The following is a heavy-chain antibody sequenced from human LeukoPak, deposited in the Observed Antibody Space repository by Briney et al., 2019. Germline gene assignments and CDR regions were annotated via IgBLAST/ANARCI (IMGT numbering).Heavy chain of an antibody. V-gene: IGHV1-46*01. CDR3: ARGTNCGGSSTSCYLSGGDYWYFDL. Sequence: ASVKVSCKASGYTFTSYYMHWVRQAPGQGLEWMGIIKPTTGSTSYAQKFQGRVTMTRDTSTSTVYMELSSVTAADTAVYYCARGTNCGGSSTSCYLSGGDYWYFDLWGRGTLVTVSS. CDR1: GYTFTSYY. CDR2: IKPTTGST. D-gene: IGHD2-2*01. J-gene: IGHJ2*01.